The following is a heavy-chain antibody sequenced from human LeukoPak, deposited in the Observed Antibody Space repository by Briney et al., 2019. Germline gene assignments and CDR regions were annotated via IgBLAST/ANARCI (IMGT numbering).Heavy chain of an antibody. D-gene: IGHD3-22*01. V-gene: IGHV3-21*01. Sequence: GVPLRLSCAASGFTFSSYSMNCVRQAPAKGLEWVSSIISTSSYIYYADSVKGRFTISRDNAKNSLYMQMNSLRGEDTAVYYCARDLQPASYYDSSASRSNWFDPWGQGTLVTVSS. CDR1: GFTFSSYS. CDR3: ARDLQPASYYDSSASRSNWFDP. CDR2: IISTSSYI. J-gene: IGHJ5*02.